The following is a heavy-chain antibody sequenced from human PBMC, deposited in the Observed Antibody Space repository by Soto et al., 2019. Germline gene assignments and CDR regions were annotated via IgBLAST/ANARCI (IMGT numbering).Heavy chain of an antibody. CDR2: IWYDGSNK. D-gene: IGHD3-3*01. V-gene: IGHV3-33*01. J-gene: IGHJ6*03. CDR3: ARDDRGDFWSGYSRNYYYYMDV. CDR1: GFTFSSYG. Sequence: GGSLRLSCAASGFTFSSYGMHWVRQAPGKGLEWVAVIWYDGSNKYYADSVKGRFTISRDNSKNTLYLQMNSLRAEDTAVYYCARDDRGDFWSGYSRNYYYYMDVWGKGTTVTVSS.